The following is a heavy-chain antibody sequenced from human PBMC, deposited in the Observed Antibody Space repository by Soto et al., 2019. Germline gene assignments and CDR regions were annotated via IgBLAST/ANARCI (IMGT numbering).Heavy chain of an antibody. Sequence: EVQLVESGGGLVKPGGSLRLSCAASGFTFSNAWMSWVRQAPGKGLEWVGRIKSKTDGGTTDYAAPVKGRFTISRDDSKNTLYLQMNSPKTEDTAVYYCTTDGSWYLIYYGMDVWGQGTTVTVSS. CDR2: IKSKTDGGTT. CDR3: TTDGSWYLIYYGMDV. J-gene: IGHJ6*02. V-gene: IGHV3-15*01. CDR1: GFTFSNAW. D-gene: IGHD6-13*01.